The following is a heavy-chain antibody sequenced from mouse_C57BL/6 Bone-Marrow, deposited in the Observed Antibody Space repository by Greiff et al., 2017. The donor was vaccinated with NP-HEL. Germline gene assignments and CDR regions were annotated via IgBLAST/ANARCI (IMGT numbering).Heavy chain of an antibody. CDR3: ARDHDYGSPPAGYFGV. V-gene: IGHV3-1*01. Sequence: EVQLQESGPGMVKPSQSLSLTCTVTGYSITSGYDWHWIRHFPGNKLEWMGYISYSGSTNYNPSLKSRISITHDTSKNHFFLKLNSVTTEDTATYYCARDHDYGSPPAGYFGVWGTGTTVTVSS. D-gene: IGHD1-1*01. CDR1: GYSITSGYD. CDR2: ISYSGST. J-gene: IGHJ1*03.